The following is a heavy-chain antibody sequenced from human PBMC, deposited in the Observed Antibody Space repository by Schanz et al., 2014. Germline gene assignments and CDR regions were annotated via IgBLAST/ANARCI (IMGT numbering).Heavy chain of an antibody. V-gene: IGHV3-7*01. D-gene: IGHD3-10*01. CDR2: IKQDESEK. Sequence: VRLVESGGGVVQPGRSLRLSCAASGFTLSSYGMHWVRQAPGKGLEWVANIKQDESEKYYVDSVKGRFTISRDNAKNSLFLHMNSLRAEDTAVYYCVRDILHRVYDSGSPWGQGTLVTVSS. CDR1: GFTLSSYG. CDR3: VRDILHRVYDSGSP. J-gene: IGHJ5*02.